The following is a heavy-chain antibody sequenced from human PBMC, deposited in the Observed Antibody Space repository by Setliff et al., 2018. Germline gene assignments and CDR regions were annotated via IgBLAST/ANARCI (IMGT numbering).Heavy chain of an antibody. D-gene: IGHD4-17*01. CDR2: IKSKTDGGTT. J-gene: IGHJ4*02. V-gene: IGHV3-15*01. CDR3: ASDIHNDYDYFDY. CDR1: GFTFSNAW. Sequence: GGSLRLSCAASGFTFSNAWMSWVRQAPGKGLEWVGRIKSKTDGGTTDYAAPVKGRFTISRDDSKKTLYLQMNSLKTEDTAVYYCASDIHNDYDYFDYWGQGIQVTVSS.